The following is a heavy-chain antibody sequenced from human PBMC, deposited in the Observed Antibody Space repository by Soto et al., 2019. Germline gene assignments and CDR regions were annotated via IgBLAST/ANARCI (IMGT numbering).Heavy chain of an antibody. D-gene: IGHD4-4*01. CDR3: ATGTHDYRVLDY. CDR2: FDPEDGET. J-gene: IGHJ4*02. Sequence: ASVKVSCKVSGYTLTELSMHWVRQAPGKGLEWMGGFDPEDGETIYAQKFQGRVTMTEDTSTDTAYMELSSLRSEDTAVYYCATGTHDYRVLDYWGQGTLVTVSS. V-gene: IGHV1-24*01. CDR1: GYTLTELS.